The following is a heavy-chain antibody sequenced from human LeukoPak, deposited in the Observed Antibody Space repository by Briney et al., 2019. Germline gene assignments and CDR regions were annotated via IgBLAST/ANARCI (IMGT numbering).Heavy chain of an antibody. Sequence: SETLSLTCTVSGVSISDYYWSWVRQPPGKGLEWIGYIYYTGSTDYNPSLKSRVTMSVDTSKNQFSLKLSSVTAADTAVYYCARVRYSGYDFLWFDPWGQGTLVTVSS. CDR2: IYYTGST. V-gene: IGHV4-59*08. CDR1: GVSISDYY. CDR3: ARVRYSGYDFLWFDP. J-gene: IGHJ5*02. D-gene: IGHD5-12*01.